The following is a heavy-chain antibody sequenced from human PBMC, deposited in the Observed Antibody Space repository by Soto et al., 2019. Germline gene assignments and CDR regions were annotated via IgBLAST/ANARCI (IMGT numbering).Heavy chain of an antibody. CDR1: GGTFSSYA. D-gene: IGHD6-13*01. CDR2: IIPIFGTA. Sequence: RASVKVSCKASGGTFSSYAISWVRQAPGQGLEWMGGIIPIFGTANYAQKFQGRVTITADESTSTAYMELSSLRSEDTAVYYCAREPGGYSSSWYHYWGQGTLVTVSS. V-gene: IGHV1-69*13. J-gene: IGHJ4*02. CDR3: AREPGGYSSSWYHY.